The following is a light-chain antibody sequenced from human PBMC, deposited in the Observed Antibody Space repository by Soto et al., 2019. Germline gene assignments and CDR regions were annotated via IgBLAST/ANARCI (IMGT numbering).Light chain of an antibody. J-gene: IGLJ1*01. CDR1: SSNIGTGYD. Sequence: QSVLTQAPSVSGAPGQRVTISCTGNSSNIGTGYDVHWYQQLPGRAPRVLIYGNIHRPSGVPERFSGSKSGTAASLAITGLQADDAADYYCQSYDRSMSGYVFGSGTKVTVL. V-gene: IGLV1-40*01. CDR2: GNI. CDR3: QSYDRSMSGYV.